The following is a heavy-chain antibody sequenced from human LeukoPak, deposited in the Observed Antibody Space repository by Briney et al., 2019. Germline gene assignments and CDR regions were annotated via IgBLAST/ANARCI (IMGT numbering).Heavy chain of an antibody. V-gene: IGHV4-30-4*07. D-gene: IGHD2-8*01. CDR1: GGSTSSDGYS. Sequence: PSETLSLTCAVSGGSTSSDGYSWTWIRQPPGKGLEWIGYIYYSGSTDYNPSLKSRATISVDTSKNQFSLNLSSVTAADTAVYYCARRLHGVCLDWGQGTLVTVSS. CDR3: ARRLHGVCLD. J-gene: IGHJ4*02. CDR2: IYYSGST.